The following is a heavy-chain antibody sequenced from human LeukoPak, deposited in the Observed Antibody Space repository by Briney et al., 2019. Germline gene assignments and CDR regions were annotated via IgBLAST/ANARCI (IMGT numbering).Heavy chain of an antibody. D-gene: IGHD2-2*01. CDR1: GGTFSSYA. Sequence: SVKVSCKASGGTFSSYAISWVRQAPGQGLEWMGRIIPILGIANYAQKFQGRVTITADKSTSTAYMELSSLRSEDTAVHYCARDPEYQLLSVWGQGTTVTVSS. CDR2: IIPILGIA. CDR3: ARDPEYQLLSV. V-gene: IGHV1-69*04. J-gene: IGHJ6*02.